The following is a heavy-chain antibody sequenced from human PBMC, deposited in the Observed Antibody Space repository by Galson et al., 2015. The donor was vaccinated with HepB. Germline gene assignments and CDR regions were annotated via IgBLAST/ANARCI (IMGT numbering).Heavy chain of an antibody. CDR2: IRSKAYNYAT. Sequence: SLRLSCAASRFTFSGSAIHWVHQASWKGPEWVGRIRSKAYNYATSCVASLKGRFIISRDGSKNTAYLHMISLKIEDSAVYYCARLGDLSGYSSRWGQGTLVTVSS. CDR1: RFTFSGSA. CDR3: ARLGDLSGYSSR. V-gene: IGHV3-73*01. J-gene: IGHJ4*02. D-gene: IGHD6-13*01.